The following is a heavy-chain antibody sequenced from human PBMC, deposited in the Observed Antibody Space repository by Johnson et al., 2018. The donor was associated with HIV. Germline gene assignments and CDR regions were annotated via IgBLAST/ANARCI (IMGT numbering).Heavy chain of an antibody. Sequence: QLVESGGGLVQPGGSLRLSCAASGFTFSTYDMYWVRQATGKGLEWVSTIGTAGDTYYAGSVKGRFTISRDNAKNSLYLQMNSLRAEDTAVYYCARGGVLRYFDWLFEDAFDIWGQGTMVTVSS. J-gene: IGHJ3*02. V-gene: IGHV3-13*01. CDR2: IGTAGDT. CDR3: ARGGVLRYFDWLFEDAFDI. CDR1: GFTFSTYD. D-gene: IGHD3-9*01.